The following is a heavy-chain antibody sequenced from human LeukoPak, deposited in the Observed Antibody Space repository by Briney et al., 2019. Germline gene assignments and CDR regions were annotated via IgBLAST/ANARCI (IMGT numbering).Heavy chain of an antibody. D-gene: IGHD3-10*01. CDR1: GYTFTGYY. V-gene: IGHV1-2*02. J-gene: IGHJ6*02. Sequence: ASVKVSCKASGYTFTGYYMHWVRQAPGQGLEWMGWINPNSGGTNYAQKFQGRVTMTRDTSISTAYMELSSLRSEDTAVYYCTRGRETMVRGVIPYGMDVWGQGTTVTVSS. CDR3: TRGRETMVRGVIPYGMDV. CDR2: INPNSGGT.